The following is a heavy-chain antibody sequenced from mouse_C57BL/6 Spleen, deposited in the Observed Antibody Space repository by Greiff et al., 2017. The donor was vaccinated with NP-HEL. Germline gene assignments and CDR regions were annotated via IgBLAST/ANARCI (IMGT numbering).Heavy chain of an antibody. CDR3: ARWGNTDYFDY. J-gene: IGHJ2*01. Sequence: VQLQQSGPELVKPGDSVKISCKASGYSFTGYFMNWVMQSHGKSLEWIGRINPYNGDTFYNQKFKGKATLTVDKSSSTAHMELRSLTSEDSAVYYCARWGNTDYFDYWGQGTTLTVSS. CDR1: GYSFTGYF. CDR2: INPYNGDT. V-gene: IGHV1-20*01.